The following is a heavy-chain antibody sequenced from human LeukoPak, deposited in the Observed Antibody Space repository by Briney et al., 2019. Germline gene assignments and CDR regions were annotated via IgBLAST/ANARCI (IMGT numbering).Heavy chain of an antibody. Sequence: GASVKVSCKASGYTFTSYGISWVRQAPGQGLEWMGWISAYNGNTNYAQKLQGRVTMTTDTSTSTAYMELRSLRSDDTAVYYCARDRMDTAMVNGAFDIWGQGTMVTVSS. CDR1: GYTFTSYG. CDR3: ARDRMDTAMVNGAFDI. CDR2: ISAYNGNT. J-gene: IGHJ3*02. V-gene: IGHV1-18*01. D-gene: IGHD5-18*01.